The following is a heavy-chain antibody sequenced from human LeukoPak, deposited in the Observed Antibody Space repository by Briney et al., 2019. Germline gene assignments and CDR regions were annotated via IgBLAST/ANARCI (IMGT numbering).Heavy chain of an antibody. J-gene: IGHJ6*02. Sequence: SQTLSLTCTVSGGSISSGGYYWNWIRQPPGKGLEWIGYIYYSGSTNYNPSLKSRVTISIDTSKNQFSLKLSSVTAADTAVYYCARSESPYYSYYGMDVWGQGTTVTVSS. CDR3: ARSESPYYSYYGMDV. CDR1: GGSISSGGYY. V-gene: IGHV4-61*08. CDR2: IYYSGST.